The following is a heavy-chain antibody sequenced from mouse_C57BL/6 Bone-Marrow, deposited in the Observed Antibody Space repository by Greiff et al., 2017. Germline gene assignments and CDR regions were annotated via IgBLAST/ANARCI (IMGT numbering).Heavy chain of an antibody. CDR1: GYAFSSYW. V-gene: IGHV1-80*01. J-gene: IGHJ2*01. CDR2: IYPGDGDT. D-gene: IGHD2-3*01. Sequence: QVQLKESGAELVKPGASVKISCKASGYAFSSYWMNWVKQRPGKGLEWIGQIYPGDGDTNYNGKFKGKATLTADKSSSTAYMQLSSLTSEDSAVYFCARAGWLLGFDYWGQGTTLTVSS. CDR3: ARAGWLLGFDY.